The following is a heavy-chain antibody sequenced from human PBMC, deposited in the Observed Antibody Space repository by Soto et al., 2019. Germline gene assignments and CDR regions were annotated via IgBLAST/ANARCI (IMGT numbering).Heavy chain of an antibody. J-gene: IGHJ4*02. D-gene: IGHD3-22*01. CDR2: IGTAGDT. CDR1: GITFSSYD. Sequence: GGSLRLSCSASGITFSSYDMHWVRQGPGKGLEWVSAIGTAGDTNYAGSVKGRFTISRENAKNSLYLQMNSLRAGDTATYFCARAIGPTLFDYWGQGTLVTVSS. V-gene: IGHV3-13*04. CDR3: ARAIGPTLFDY.